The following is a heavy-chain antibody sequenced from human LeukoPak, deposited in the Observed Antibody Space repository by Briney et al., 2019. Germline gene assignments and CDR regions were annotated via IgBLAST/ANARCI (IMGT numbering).Heavy chain of an antibody. CDR3: GRGAVVGGYYYGMDV. CDR1: GYTFTSYY. Sequence: VASVKVSCKAFGYTFTSYYMHWVRQAPGQGLEWMGIITPSGGSTTYAQKFQGRVTMTRDTSTSTVYMELYSLRSEDTAVYYCGRGAVVGGYYYGMDVWGQGTTVTASS. D-gene: IGHD6-19*01. V-gene: IGHV1-46*01. J-gene: IGHJ6*02. CDR2: ITPSGGST.